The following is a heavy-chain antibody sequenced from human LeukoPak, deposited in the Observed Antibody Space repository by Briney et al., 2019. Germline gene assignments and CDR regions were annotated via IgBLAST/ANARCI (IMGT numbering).Heavy chain of an antibody. D-gene: IGHD3-10*01. CDR1: GGSISSSSYY. V-gene: IGHV4-39*07. J-gene: IGHJ4*02. CDR2: IYYSGST. Sequence: SETLSLTCTVSGGSISSSSYYWGWIRQPPGKGLEWIGSIYYSGSTYYNPSLKSRVTISVDTSKNQFSLKLSSVTAADTAVYYCARSYGSGSYYTNWGQGTLVTVSS. CDR3: ARSYGSGSYYTN.